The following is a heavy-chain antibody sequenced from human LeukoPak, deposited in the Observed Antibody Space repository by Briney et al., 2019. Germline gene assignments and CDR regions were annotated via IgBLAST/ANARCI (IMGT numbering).Heavy chain of an antibody. Sequence: GGSLRLSCVASGFTFSSYGMSWVRQAPGKGLEWVSAISGSGDSTYNADSLKGRFTISRDNSKKTLYLQMNSLRVEDTAVYYCAKVFGGMTTVPYYFDYWGQGTLVTVSS. V-gene: IGHV3-23*01. CDR3: AKVFGGMTTVPYYFDY. CDR2: ISGSGDST. D-gene: IGHD4-17*01. CDR1: GFTFSSYG. J-gene: IGHJ4*02.